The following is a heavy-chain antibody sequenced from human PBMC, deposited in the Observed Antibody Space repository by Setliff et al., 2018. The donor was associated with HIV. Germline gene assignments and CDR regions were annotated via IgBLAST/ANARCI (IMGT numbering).Heavy chain of an antibody. J-gene: IGHJ6*03. D-gene: IGHD6-13*01. CDR1: GGSFSSDSYY. CDR3: ARDRTHSKVPRPYYYMDV. Sequence: SETLSLTCSVSGGSFSSDSYYWGWIRQFPGKGLEWIGSIYYSGSTNYNPSLKSRVTMSVDTSKNQFSLKLSSVTAADTAVYYCARDRTHSKVPRPYYYMDVWGKGTTVTVSS. CDR2: IYYSGST. V-gene: IGHV4-39*07.